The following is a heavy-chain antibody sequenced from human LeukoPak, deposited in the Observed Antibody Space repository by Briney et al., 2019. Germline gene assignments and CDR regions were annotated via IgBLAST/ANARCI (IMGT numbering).Heavy chain of an antibody. Sequence: ASVKVSCKASGYTFTSYYMHWVRQAPGQGLEWMGIIDPSGGSTIYAQKFQGRVTMTEDTSTDTAYMELSSLRSEDTAVYYCATTVRYDSSGYYYSFDYWGQGTLVTVSS. D-gene: IGHD3-22*01. V-gene: IGHV1-46*01. CDR2: IDPSGGST. CDR3: ATTVRYDSSGYYYSFDY. J-gene: IGHJ4*02. CDR1: GYTFTSYY.